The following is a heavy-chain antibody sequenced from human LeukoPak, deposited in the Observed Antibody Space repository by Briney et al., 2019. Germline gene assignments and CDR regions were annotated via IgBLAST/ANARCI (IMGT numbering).Heavy chain of an antibody. CDR3: ATFGGYSYGDIDY. J-gene: IGHJ4*02. CDR2: IKQDGSEK. D-gene: IGHD5-18*01. V-gene: IGHV3-7*03. Sequence: GGSLRLSCAASGFTFSSYWMSWVRQAPGKGLEWVANIKQDGSEKYYVDSVKGRFTISRDNAKNSLYLQMNSLRAEDTAVYYCATFGGYSYGDIDYWGQGTLVTVSS. CDR1: GFTFSSYW.